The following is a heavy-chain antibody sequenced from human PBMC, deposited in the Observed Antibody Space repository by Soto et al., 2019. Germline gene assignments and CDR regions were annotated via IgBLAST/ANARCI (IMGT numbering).Heavy chain of an antibody. CDR3: ARGYSTVTTLLGGAADY. J-gene: IGHJ4*02. Sequence: EVQLLESGGGLVQPGGSLRLSCAASGFTFSSYDMHWVRQATGKGLEWVSAIGTAGDTYYPGSVKGRFTISRENAKNSLYLQMNSLRSEDTAVYYCARGYSTVTTLLGGAADYWGQGTLVTVSS. CDR1: GFTFSSYD. D-gene: IGHD4-17*01. CDR2: IGTAGDT. V-gene: IGHV3-13*01.